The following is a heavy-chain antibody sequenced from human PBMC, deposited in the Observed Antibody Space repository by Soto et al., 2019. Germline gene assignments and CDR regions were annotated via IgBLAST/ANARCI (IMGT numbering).Heavy chain of an antibody. Sequence: GASVKVSCKASGYTFTSYGISWVRQAPGQGLERMGWISAYNGNTNYAQKLQGRVTMTTDTSTSTAYMELRSLRSDDTAVYYCARVGDIVLVPAAMARYYYGMDVWGQGTTVTVSS. CDR2: ISAYNGNT. D-gene: IGHD2-2*01. J-gene: IGHJ6*02. CDR3: ARVGDIVLVPAAMARYYYGMDV. CDR1: GYTFTSYG. V-gene: IGHV1-18*01.